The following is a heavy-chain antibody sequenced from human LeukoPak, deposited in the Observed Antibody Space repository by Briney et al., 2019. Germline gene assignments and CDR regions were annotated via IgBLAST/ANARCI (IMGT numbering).Heavy chain of an antibody. J-gene: IGHJ4*02. CDR2: ISGSGGST. V-gene: IGHV3-23*01. CDR1: GFTFSSYA. D-gene: IGHD5-24*01. Sequence: GGSLRLSCAASGFTFSSYAMSWVRQAPGKGLEWVSAISGSGGSTYYADSVQGRFTISRDNSKNTLYLQMNSLRAEDTAVYYCVKDRRDGYFDYWGQGTLVTVSS. CDR3: VKDRRDGYFDY.